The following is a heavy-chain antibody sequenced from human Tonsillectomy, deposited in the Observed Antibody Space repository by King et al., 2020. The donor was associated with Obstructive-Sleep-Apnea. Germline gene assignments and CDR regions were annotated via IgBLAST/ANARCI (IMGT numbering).Heavy chain of an antibody. CDR3: TEIAAAGTK. V-gene: IGHV3-73*01. J-gene: IGHJ4*02. D-gene: IGHD6-13*01. CDR2: IRSKANSYAT. CDR1: GFTFSGSA. Sequence: VQLVESGGGLVQPGGSLKLSCAASGFTFSGSAMHWVRQASGKGLEWVGRIRSKANSYATAYAASVKGRFTISRDDSKNTAYLQMNSLKTEDTAVYYCTEIAAAGTKWGQGTLVTVSS.